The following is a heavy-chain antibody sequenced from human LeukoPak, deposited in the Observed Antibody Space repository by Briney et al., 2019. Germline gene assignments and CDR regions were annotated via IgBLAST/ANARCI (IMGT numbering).Heavy chain of an antibody. CDR3: ARSRRNSDRSGYYYYYDY. CDR2: ISVGSNYI. D-gene: IGHD3-22*01. J-gene: IGHJ4*02. CDR1: GYTFSSYS. Sequence: PGGSLRLSCAASGYTFSSYSINWVRQAPGKGLEWVSSISVGSNYIYYADSVRGRFSISRDDARNSLYLQMDSLRGDDTAVYYCARSRRNSDRSGYYYYYDYWGQGTLVTVSS. V-gene: IGHV3-21*01.